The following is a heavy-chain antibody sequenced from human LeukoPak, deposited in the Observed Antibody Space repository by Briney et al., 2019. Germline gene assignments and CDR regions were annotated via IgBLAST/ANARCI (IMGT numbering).Heavy chain of an antibody. Sequence: GGSLRLSCAASGFTFSSYAMSWVRQAPGKGLEWVSAISGSGGSTYYADSVKGRFTISRDNSKNTLYLQMNSLRAEDTAVYYCAVYDSSGYYYDYWGQGAQATVSS. CDR1: GFTFSSYA. V-gene: IGHV3-23*01. J-gene: IGHJ4*02. CDR2: ISGSGGST. CDR3: AVYDSSGYYYDY. D-gene: IGHD3-22*01.